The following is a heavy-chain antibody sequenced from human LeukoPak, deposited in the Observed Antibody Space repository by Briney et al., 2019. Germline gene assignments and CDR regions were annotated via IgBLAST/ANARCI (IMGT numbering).Heavy chain of an antibody. Sequence: ASVKVSCKASGYTFTGYYMHWVRQAPGQGLEWMGWISAYNGNTNYAQNFQGRLTLTRDTSTNTAHMELRSLRSDDTAIYYCARGDEATTRPDFWGQGTLVTVSS. CDR1: GYTFTGYY. D-gene: IGHD1/OR15-1a*01. CDR3: ARGDEATTRPDF. CDR2: ISAYNGNT. J-gene: IGHJ4*02. V-gene: IGHV1-18*04.